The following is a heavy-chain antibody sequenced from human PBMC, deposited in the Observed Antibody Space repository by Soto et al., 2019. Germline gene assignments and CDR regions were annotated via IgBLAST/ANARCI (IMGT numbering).Heavy chain of an antibody. CDR3: ARYKSNYYYGMDV. D-gene: IGHD1-20*01. CDR2: IYYSGIT. V-gene: IGHV4-59*07. J-gene: IGHJ6*02. Sequence: SDTLSLTFTVSGSSISSYYWSWIRQPPGKGLEWIGYIYYSGITNYNPSLKSRVTISVDTSKNQFSLKLSSVTAADTAVYYCARYKSNYYYGMDVWGQGTTVT. CDR1: GSSISSYY.